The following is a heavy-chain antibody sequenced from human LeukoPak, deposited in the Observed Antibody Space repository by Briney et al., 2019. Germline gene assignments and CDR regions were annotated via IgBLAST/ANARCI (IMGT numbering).Heavy chain of an antibody. CDR3: ATYWRHFDWLLSDI. CDR1: GFTFGDYW. D-gene: IGHD3-9*01. CDR2: IKQDGSEN. V-gene: IGHV3-7*05. Sequence: GGSLRLSCEASGFTFGDYWMTWVRQAPGKGLEGVANIKQDGSENHYVDSVKGRFTISRDNAKNSLYLQMNSRRAEDTAVYYCATYWRHFDWLLSDIWGLGTMVTVSS. J-gene: IGHJ3*02.